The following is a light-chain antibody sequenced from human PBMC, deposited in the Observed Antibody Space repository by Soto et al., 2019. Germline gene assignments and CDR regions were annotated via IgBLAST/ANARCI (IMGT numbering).Light chain of an antibody. J-gene: IGLJ3*02. V-gene: IGLV2-14*03. CDR3: NSYTSISTWV. CDR1: SSDVGNYNY. CDR2: DVS. Sequence: QSVLTQPASVSGSPGQSITISCSGTSSDVGNYNYVSWFQQHPGKAPKVILYDVSNRPSGISDRFSGSKSGNTASLSISGLQAEDEADYYCNSYTSISTWVFGGGTKLTVL.